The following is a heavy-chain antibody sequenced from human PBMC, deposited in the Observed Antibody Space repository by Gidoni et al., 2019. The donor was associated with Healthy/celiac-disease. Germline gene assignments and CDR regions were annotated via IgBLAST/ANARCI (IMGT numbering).Heavy chain of an antibody. CDR2: IYYSGST. Sequence: QVQLQESGPGLVKPSQTLSLTCTVSGGSISSGGYYWSWIRQHPGKCLEWIGYIYYSGSTYYNPSLKSRVTISVDTSKNQFSLKLSSVTAADTAVYYCARVRAVRGDTKFDPWGQGTLVTVSS. V-gene: IGHV4-31*03. CDR1: GGSISSGGYY. D-gene: IGHD3-10*01. CDR3: ARVRAVRGDTKFDP. J-gene: IGHJ5*02.